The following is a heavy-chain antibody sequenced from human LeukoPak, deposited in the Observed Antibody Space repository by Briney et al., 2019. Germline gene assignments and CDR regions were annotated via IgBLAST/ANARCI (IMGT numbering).Heavy chain of an antibody. J-gene: IGHJ6*03. D-gene: IGHD5-12*01. Sequence: SETLSLTCAVYGGSFSGYYWSWIRQPPGKGLEWIGEINHSGSTNYNPSLKSRVTISVDTSKNQFSLKLSSVTAADTAVYYCARRPRGYDFSKTYYYYYMDVWGKGTTVTISS. CDR2: INHSGST. CDR3: ARRPRGYDFSKTYYYYYMDV. CDR1: GGSFSGYY. V-gene: IGHV4-34*01.